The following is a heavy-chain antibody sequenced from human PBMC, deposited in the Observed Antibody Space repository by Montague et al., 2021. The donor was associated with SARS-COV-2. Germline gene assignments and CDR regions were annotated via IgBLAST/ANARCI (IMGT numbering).Heavy chain of an antibody. V-gene: IGHV4-4*07. Sequence: SETLSLTCTVSGGSISRYYLSWIRPPAGKGLEWIGRIYTSGSTNYNPALKIRVTMSVDTSKNQFSLKLSSVNAADTAVYYCARESDAVDYWGQGTLVTVS. J-gene: IGHJ4*02. CDR3: ARESDAVDY. CDR1: GGSISRYY. D-gene: IGHD2-21*02. CDR2: IYTSGST.